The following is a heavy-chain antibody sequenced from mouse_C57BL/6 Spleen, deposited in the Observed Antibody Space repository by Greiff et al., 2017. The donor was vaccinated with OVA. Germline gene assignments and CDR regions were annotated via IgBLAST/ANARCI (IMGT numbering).Heavy chain of an antibody. D-gene: IGHD2-4*01. J-gene: IGHJ4*01. CDR2: ISSGSSTL. Sequence: EVQVVESGGGLVKPGGSLKLSCAASGFTFSDYGMHWVRQAPEKGLEWVAYISSGSSTLYYADTVKGRFTISRDNAKNTLFLQMTSLRSEDTAMYYCASLLYYDYDPYAMDYWGQGTSVTVSS. CDR3: ASLLYYDYDPYAMDY. CDR1: GFTFSDYG. V-gene: IGHV5-17*01.